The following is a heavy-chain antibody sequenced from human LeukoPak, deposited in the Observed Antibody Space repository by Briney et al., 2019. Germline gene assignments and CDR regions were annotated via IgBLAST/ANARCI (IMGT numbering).Heavy chain of an antibody. Sequence: GGSLRLSCAASGFTFSNYAMHWVRQAPGKGLEWVAVISYDGSNKYYADSVKSRFTISRDNSKNTLYLQMNSLRAEDTAVYYCAREPYSSGWYFSYYFVYWGQGTLVAVSS. CDR1: GFTFSNYA. CDR2: ISYDGSNK. CDR3: AREPYSSGWYFSYYFVY. J-gene: IGHJ4*02. V-gene: IGHV3-30-3*01. D-gene: IGHD6-19*01.